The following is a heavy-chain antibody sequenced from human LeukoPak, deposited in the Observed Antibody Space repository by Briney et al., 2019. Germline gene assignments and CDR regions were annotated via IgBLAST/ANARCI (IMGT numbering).Heavy chain of an antibody. Sequence: ASVKDSCKASGYTFTSYGISWVRQAPGQGLEWMGWISAYNGNTNYAQKLQGRVTMTTDTSTSTAYMELRSLRSDDTAVYYCARVAHYYDSSGYSYFDYWGQGTLVTVSS. D-gene: IGHD3-22*01. J-gene: IGHJ4*02. V-gene: IGHV1-18*01. CDR3: ARVAHYYDSSGYSYFDY. CDR2: ISAYNGNT. CDR1: GYTFTSYG.